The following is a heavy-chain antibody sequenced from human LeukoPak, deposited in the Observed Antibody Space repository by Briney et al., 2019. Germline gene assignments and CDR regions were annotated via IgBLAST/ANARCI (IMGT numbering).Heavy chain of an antibody. CDR2: ISYDGSNK. J-gene: IGHJ4*02. V-gene: IGHV3-30*04. Sequence: GSLRLSCAASGFTFSSYAMHWVRQAPGKGLEWVAVISYDGSNKYYADSVKGRFTISRDNSKNTLYLQMNSLRAEDTVVYYCAKDDYYDTSGYRDWGQGTLVTVSS. CDR3: AKDDYYDTSGYRD. CDR1: GFTFSSYA. D-gene: IGHD3-22*01.